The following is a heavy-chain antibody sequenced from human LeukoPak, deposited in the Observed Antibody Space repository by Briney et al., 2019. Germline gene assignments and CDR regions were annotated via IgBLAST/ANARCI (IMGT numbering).Heavy chain of an antibody. Sequence: PGGSLRLSCAASGFTFSSYAMNWVRQAPGKGLEWVSGISGSGGSTYYADSVRGRFTTSRDNSKNTLYSEMNSLKVEDTAVYYCAKDRGLVGATPSNFDYWGQGTLVTVSS. D-gene: IGHD1-26*01. CDR3: AKDRGLVGATPSNFDY. J-gene: IGHJ4*02. CDR1: GFTFSSYA. CDR2: ISGSGGST. V-gene: IGHV3-23*01.